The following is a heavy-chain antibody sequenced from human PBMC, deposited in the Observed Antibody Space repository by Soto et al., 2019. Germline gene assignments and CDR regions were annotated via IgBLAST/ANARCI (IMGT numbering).Heavy chain of an antibody. J-gene: IGHJ4*02. CDR1: GFTFSSYA. CDR3: AKDWERCSSTSCYAGGY. CDR2: ISGSGGST. V-gene: IGHV3-23*01. Sequence: EVQLLESGGGLVQPGGSLRLSCAASGFTFSSYAMSWVRQAPGKGLEWVSAISGSGGSTYYADSVKGRFTISRDNSKTTLYLQMNSLRAEDTAVYYCAKDWERCSSTSCYAGGYWGQGTLVTVSS. D-gene: IGHD2-2*01.